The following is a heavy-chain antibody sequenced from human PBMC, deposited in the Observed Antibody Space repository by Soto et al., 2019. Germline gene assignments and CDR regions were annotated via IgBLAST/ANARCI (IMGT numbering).Heavy chain of an antibody. Sequence: PSETLSLTCAVYGGSFSGYYWSWIRQPPGKGLEWIGFIHYSGSTNYNPSPKGRVTMSVDTSKNQFSLKLTSVNTADTAIYYCTRGGDPYKTGHWGQGTLVTVSS. D-gene: IGHD2-21*01. V-gene: IGHV4-59*01. CDR3: TRGGDPYKTGH. CDR1: GGSFSGYY. J-gene: IGHJ4*02. CDR2: IHYSGST.